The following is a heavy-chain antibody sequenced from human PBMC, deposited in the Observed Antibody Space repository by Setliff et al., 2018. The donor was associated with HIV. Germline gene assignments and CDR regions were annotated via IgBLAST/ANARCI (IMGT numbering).Heavy chain of an antibody. D-gene: IGHD1-1*01. Sequence: PSETLSLTCTVSGGSIYGSDYYWGWIRQPPGKGLESIGRIYYSGSTYYKPSLKSRVTISVDTSKNQFSLKLSSVTAADTAVYYCARQGQLGSEWGQGTLVTVSS. V-gene: IGHV4-39*01. CDR3: ARQGQLGSE. CDR1: GGSIYGSDYY. CDR2: IYYSGST. J-gene: IGHJ4*02.